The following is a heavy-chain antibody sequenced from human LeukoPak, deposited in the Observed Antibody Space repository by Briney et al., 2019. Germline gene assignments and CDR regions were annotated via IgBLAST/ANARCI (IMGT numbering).Heavy chain of an antibody. CDR2: INTDASST. CDR3: ARDLTYCSGGSCHPSPIDF. CDR1: GFTFSSYD. J-gene: IGHJ4*02. D-gene: IGHD2-15*01. V-gene: IGHV3-74*01. Sequence: GGSLRLSCAASGFTFSSYDMHWVRQAPGKGLVWVSHINTDASSTNYAVSVKGRFTISRDNAKNTLYLQMNSLRAEDTAVYYCARDLTYCSGGSCHPSPIDFWGQGTLVTVSS.